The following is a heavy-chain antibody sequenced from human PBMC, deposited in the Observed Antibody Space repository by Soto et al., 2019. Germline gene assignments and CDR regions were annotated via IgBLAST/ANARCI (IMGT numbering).Heavy chain of an antibody. CDR1: GFSLRTHRVG. Sequence: QITLKESGPTLVKPPQTLTLTCTFSGFSLRTHRVGVGWIRQPPGKALQWLALIYHDDDKRYSPSLKNRLTITKDTSNTQLVLTLTNMDPVDSATYFWARAAHPLLGEPFDIWGQGTMVTVSS. CDR2: IYHDDDK. D-gene: IGHD2-15*01. J-gene: IGHJ3*02. V-gene: IGHV2-5*02. CDR3: ARAAHPLLGEPFDI.